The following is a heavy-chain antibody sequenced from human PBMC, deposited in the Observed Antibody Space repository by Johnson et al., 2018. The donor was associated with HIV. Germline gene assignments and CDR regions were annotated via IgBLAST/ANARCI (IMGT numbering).Heavy chain of an antibody. D-gene: IGHD3-10*01. J-gene: IGHJ3*02. V-gene: IGHV3-66*02. CDR1: GITVGTNY. Sequence: VQLVESGGGLVQPGGSLRLSCAASGITVGTNYMSWVRQAPGKGLEWVSVIFSVGDVYYADSVKGRFTISRDNSKNTLYLQMNSLRAEDTAVYYCAKDYGWFGEFVDAFDIWGQGTMVTVSS. CDR3: AKDYGWFGEFVDAFDI. CDR2: IFSVGDV.